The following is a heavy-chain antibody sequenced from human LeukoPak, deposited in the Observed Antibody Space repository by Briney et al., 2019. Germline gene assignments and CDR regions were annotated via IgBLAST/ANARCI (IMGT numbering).Heavy chain of an antibody. CDR1: GYTFTGYY. CDR3: ARAPRVGATRPFDY. CDR2: INPNSGGT. V-gene: IGHV1-2*02. Sequence: ASVKVSCKASGYTFTGYYMHWVRQAPGQGLEWMGWINPNSGGTNYAQKFQGRVTMTRDTSISTAYMELSRLGSYDTAVYYCARAPRVGATRPFDYWGQGTLVTVSS. D-gene: IGHD1-26*01. J-gene: IGHJ4*02.